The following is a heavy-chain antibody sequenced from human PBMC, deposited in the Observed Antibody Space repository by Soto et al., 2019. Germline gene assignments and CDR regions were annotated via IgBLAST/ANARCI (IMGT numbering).Heavy chain of an antibody. V-gene: IGHV3-53*01. CDR2: LYDLDGS. Sequence: DVQLVESGGGLIQPGESLRLSCAAFGFTISGKKYVAWVRQAPGKGLEWVSALYDLDGSFYAASVKGRFTTSSDSSKTTGYLQMNALRPDDTAVYYCAVWHELEHAYEVLGQGTTVTVSS. CDR1: GFTISGKKY. J-gene: IGHJ3*01. CDR3: AVWHELEHAYEV. D-gene: IGHD1-7*01.